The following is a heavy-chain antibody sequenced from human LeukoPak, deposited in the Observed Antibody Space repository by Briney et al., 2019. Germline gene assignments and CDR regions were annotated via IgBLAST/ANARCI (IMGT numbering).Heavy chain of an antibody. CDR3: AKMQGYFDY. J-gene: IGHJ4*02. Sequence: GGSQRLSCEASGLTLSNYGMSWVRQAPGKGLQWVSAITGDGTTTFYADSVKGRFTIPRDNSKNMLYLQMSSLRAEDTAIYYCAKMQGYFDYWGQGTLVPVSS. V-gene: IGHV3-23*01. CDR1: GLTLSNYG. CDR2: ITGDGTTT.